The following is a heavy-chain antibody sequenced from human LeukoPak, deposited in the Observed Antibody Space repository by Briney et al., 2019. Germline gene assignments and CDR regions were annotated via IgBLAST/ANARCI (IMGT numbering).Heavy chain of an antibody. J-gene: IGHJ3*02. CDR3: ARSIVLMGMNAFDI. CDR1: GYTFTSYY. Sequence: ASVKVSCKASGYTFTSYYMHWVRQAPGQGLEWMGVINPSGGSTSYAQKFHGRVTMTRHMSTSTVYMELSSLRSEDTAVYYCARSIVLMGMNAFDIWGQGTMVTVSS. CDR2: INPSGGST. V-gene: IGHV1-46*01. D-gene: IGHD2-8*01.